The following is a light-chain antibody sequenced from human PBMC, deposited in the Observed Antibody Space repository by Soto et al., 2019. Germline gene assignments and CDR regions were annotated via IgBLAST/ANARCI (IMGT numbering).Light chain of an antibody. J-gene: IGKJ2*01. CDR1: QSLVYSDGNTY. CDR3: MQGTHWTPMYT. Sequence: VVMTQSPLSLPVTLGQPASISCRSSQSLVYSDGNTYFNWFQQRPGQSPSRILYKVSNRDSGAPDTFSFSGSGTDITLKISRIEAQDDGVYYCMQGTHWTPMYTFGQGTKLEIK. V-gene: IGKV2-30*01. CDR2: KVS.